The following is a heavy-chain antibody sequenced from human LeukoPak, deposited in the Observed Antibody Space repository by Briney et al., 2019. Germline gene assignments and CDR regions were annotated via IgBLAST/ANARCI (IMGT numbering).Heavy chain of an antibody. CDR3: VRDHDWSFDL. CDR2: INSDTNIT. V-gene: IGHV3-48*02. D-gene: IGHD1-1*01. J-gene: IGHJ4*02. Sequence: GGPLSLSCVASGFSFSSYPMNWVRQAPGRGLEWVSHINSDTNITPYTASVSGRFTISRDNANNSLYLHVNGLRDEDTAVYYCVRDHDWSFDLWGQGALVTVSS. CDR1: GFSFSSYP.